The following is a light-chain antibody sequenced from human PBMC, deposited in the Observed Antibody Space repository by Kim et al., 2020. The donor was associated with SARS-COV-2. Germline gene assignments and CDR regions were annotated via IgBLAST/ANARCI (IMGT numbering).Light chain of an antibody. CDR2: DAS. CDR1: QSITIS. Sequence: SLGDRVTITCRASQSITISLAWYQQKPGKAPHLLIYDASVLQSGVPSRFSGSGSGTEFTLTISSLQPDDFATYYCQKYKSAPWTFGQGTKVDIK. V-gene: IGKV1-27*01. J-gene: IGKJ1*01. CDR3: QKYKSAPWT.